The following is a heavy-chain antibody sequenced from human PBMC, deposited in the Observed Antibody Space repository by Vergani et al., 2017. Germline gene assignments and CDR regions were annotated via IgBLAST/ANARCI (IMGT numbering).Heavy chain of an antibody. V-gene: IGHV1-2*04. CDR2: INPNSGGT. J-gene: IGHJ5*02. Sequence: QVQLVQSGAEVKKPGSSVKVSCKASGGTFSSYTISWVRQAPGQGLEWMGWINPNSGGTNYAQKFQGWVTMTRDTSISTAYMELSRLRSDDTAVYYCARGHGWFDPWGQGTLVTVSS. CDR1: GGTFSSYT. CDR3: ARGHGWFDP.